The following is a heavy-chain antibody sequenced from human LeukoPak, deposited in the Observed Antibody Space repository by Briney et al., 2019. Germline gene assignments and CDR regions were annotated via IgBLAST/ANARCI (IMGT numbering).Heavy chain of an antibody. CDR2: IYYSGST. CDR3: ARRVRGVTGDYFDY. V-gene: IGHV4-59*08. D-gene: IGHD3-10*01. J-gene: IGHJ4*02. Sequence: PSETLSLTCTVSGGSISSYYWSWIRQPPGKGLEWIGYIYYSGSTNYNPSLKSRVTISVDTSKNQFSLKLSSVTAADTAVYYCARRVRGVTGDYFDYWGQGTLVTFSS. CDR1: GGSISSYY.